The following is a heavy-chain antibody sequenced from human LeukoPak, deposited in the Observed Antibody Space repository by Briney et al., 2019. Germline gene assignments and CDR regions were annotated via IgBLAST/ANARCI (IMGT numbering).Heavy chain of an antibody. CDR2: IYSGGST. CDR1: GFTVSSHY. CDR3: ARDKALNC. V-gene: IGHV3-66*01. Sequence: GGSLRLSCAVSGFTVSSHYMSWVRQAPGRGLEWVSLIYSGGSTYYADSVKGRFTIFRDNSKNTLFLQMNSLRAEDTAVYFCARDKALNCWGQGTPVTVSS. J-gene: IGHJ4*02.